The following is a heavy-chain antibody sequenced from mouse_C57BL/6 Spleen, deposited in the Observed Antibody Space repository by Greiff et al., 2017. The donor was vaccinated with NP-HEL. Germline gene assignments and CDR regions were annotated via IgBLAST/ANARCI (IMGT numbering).Heavy chain of an antibody. D-gene: IGHD1-1*01. V-gene: IGHV5-9*03. CDR3: ARYYYGISYFDY. CDR1: GFTFSSYT. CDR2: ISGGGGNT. J-gene: IGHJ2*01. Sequence: EVLLVESGGGLVKPGGSLKLSCAASGFTFSSYTMSWVRQTPEKRLEWVATISGGGGNTYYPDSVKGRFTISRDNAKKDLYLQMSSLRSEDTALYYWARYYYGISYFDYWGQGTTLTVSS.